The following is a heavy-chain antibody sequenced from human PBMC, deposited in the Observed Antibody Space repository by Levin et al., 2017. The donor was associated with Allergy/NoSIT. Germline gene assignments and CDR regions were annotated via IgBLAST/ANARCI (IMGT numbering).Heavy chain of an antibody. J-gene: IGHJ3*01. CDR2: IRSGGDIF. CDR3: ARDAGNSVLFDV. V-gene: IGHV3-48*01. Sequence: SCEASNFTLKNYGFNWVRQSPGKGLEWIAYIRSGGDIFFYADSVRGRFSISRDDANNLVHLQMNSLRVEDTALYFCARDAGNSVLFDVWGRGTMVTVSS. CDR1: NFTLKNYG. D-gene: IGHD4-23*01.